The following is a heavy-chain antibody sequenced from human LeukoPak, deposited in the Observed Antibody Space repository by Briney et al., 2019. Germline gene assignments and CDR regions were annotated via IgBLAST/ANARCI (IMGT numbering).Heavy chain of an antibody. CDR2: ISYDGSNK. CDR1: GFTFSSYA. J-gene: IGHJ3*02. CDR3: ARENIVVVTAIRDAFDI. V-gene: IGHV3-30-3*01. Sequence: AGRSLRLSCAASGFTFSSYAMHWVRQAPGKGLEWVAVISYDGSNKYYADSVKGRFTISRDNSKNTLYLQMNSLRDEDTAVYYCARENIVVVTAIRDAFDIWGQGTMVTVSS. D-gene: IGHD2-21*02.